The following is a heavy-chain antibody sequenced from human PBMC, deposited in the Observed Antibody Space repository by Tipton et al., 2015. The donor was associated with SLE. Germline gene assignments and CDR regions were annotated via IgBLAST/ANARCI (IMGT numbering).Heavy chain of an antibody. Sequence: SLRLSCAASGFTVSSNYMSWVRQAPGKGLEWVSGIYSGGSTYYADSVKGRFTISRHNSKNTLYLQMNSLRAEDTAVYYCARVGGGSSWYGWFDPWGQGTLVTVSS. CDR3: ARVGGGSSWYGWFDP. V-gene: IGHV3-53*04. D-gene: IGHD6-13*01. CDR1: GFTVSSNY. CDR2: IYSGGST. J-gene: IGHJ5*02.